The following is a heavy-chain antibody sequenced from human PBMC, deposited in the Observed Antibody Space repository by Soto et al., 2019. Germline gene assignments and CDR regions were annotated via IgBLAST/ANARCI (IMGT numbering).Heavy chain of an antibody. CDR3: ATLTSLGRMDV. Sequence: EVQLVESGGGLVMPGGSLRLSCIGSEFSFSAYSLNWVRQAPGKGLEWVSSIRRSGDYTYYADSLKGRFTISRDNAKNSLSLQMISLRAEDTAVYYCATLTSLGRMDVWGQGTTVTVSS. CDR2: IRRSGDYT. CDR1: EFSFSAYS. V-gene: IGHV3-21*01. J-gene: IGHJ6*02. D-gene: IGHD1-1*01.